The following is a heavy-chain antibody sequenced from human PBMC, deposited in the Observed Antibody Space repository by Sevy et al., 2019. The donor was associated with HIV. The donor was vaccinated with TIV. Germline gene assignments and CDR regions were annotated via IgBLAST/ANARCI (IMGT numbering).Heavy chain of an antibody. CDR1: GGSFSGYY. CDR2: INHSGST. J-gene: IGHJ4*02. Sequence: SETLSLTCAVYGGSFSGYYWSWIRQPPGKGLEWIGEINHSGSTNYKPSFKSRVTISVDTSKNQFSLKLSSVTAADTAVYYRARSQRLYCSGRSCDPSAICYFDYRGPGTLVTVSS. CDR3: ARSQRLYCSGRSCDPSAICYFDY. V-gene: IGHV4-34*01. D-gene: IGHD2-15*01.